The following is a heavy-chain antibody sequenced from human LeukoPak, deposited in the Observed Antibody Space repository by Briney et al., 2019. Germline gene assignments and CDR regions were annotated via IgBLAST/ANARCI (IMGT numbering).Heavy chain of an antibody. Sequence: SETLSLTCAVYGGSLNGHYWSWIRQPPGKGLEWIGEGSESGGTKFNPSLKSRVTISADTSKNQFSLKLNSVTAADTAVYYCAKNGQSGFSFDPWGQGTLVTVPS. CDR2: GSESGGT. J-gene: IGHJ5*02. V-gene: IGHV4-34*01. D-gene: IGHD3-3*01. CDR3: AKNGQSGFSFDP. CDR1: GGSLNGHY.